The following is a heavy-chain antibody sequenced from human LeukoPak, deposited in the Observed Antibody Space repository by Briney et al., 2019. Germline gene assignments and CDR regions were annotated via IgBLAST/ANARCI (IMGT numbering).Heavy chain of an antibody. CDR2: TTGGGSGI. V-gene: IGHV3-23*01. CDR1: GFTFSNYA. D-gene: IGHD3-9*01. CDR3: AKWGDYDVLTGYYVSDY. J-gene: IGHJ4*02. Sequence: GGSLRLYCAASGFTFSNYAMSWVRQAQGKGLEWVSATTGGGSGIYYADSMKSRFTISRDNSKNTLYLQINSLRAEDTAVYYCAKWGDYDVLTGYYVSDYWGQGTLVTVSS.